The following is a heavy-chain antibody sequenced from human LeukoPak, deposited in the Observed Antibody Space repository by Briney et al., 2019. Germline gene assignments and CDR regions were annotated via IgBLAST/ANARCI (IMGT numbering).Heavy chain of an antibody. Sequence: ASVKVSCKASGYTFTGYYMHWVRQATGQGLEWMGWMNPNSGNTGYAQKFQGRVTITRNTSISTAYMELSSLRSEDTAVYYCARGLSGRCSGGSCSPTDYWGQGTLVTVSS. J-gene: IGHJ4*02. D-gene: IGHD2-15*01. CDR3: ARGLSGRCSGGSCSPTDY. V-gene: IGHV1-8*03. CDR1: GYTFTGYY. CDR2: MNPNSGNT.